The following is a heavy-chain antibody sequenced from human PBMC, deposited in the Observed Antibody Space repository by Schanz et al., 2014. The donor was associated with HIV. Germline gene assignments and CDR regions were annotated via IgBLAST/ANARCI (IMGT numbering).Heavy chain of an antibody. CDR1: GFTVSNNY. CDR3: TREGNYYGSSVPGH. J-gene: IGHJ4*02. CDR2: IYSGGST. D-gene: IGHD3-22*01. V-gene: IGHV3-53*01. Sequence: VQLVESGGGLIQPGGSLRLSCAASGFTVSNNYMSWVRQAPGKGLEWVSVIYSGGSTSYADSVRGRFTISRDNSNNVLFLHMPTLRAEDTATYYCTREGNYYGSSVPGHWGQGALVSVSS.